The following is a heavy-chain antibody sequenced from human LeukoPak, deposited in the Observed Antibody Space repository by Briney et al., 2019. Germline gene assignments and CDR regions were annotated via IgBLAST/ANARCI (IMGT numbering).Heavy chain of an antibody. CDR3: ARDGRYYYAFDI. D-gene: IGHD1-26*01. CDR1: GGSISSSSYY. J-gene: IGHJ3*02. Sequence: SETLSLTCTVSGGSISSSSYYWGWIRQPPGKGLEWIGSIYYSGSTYYNPSLKSRVTISVDTSKNQFSLKLSSVTAADTAVYYCARDGRYYYAFDIWGQGTMVTVSS. CDR2: IYYSGST. V-gene: IGHV4-39*07.